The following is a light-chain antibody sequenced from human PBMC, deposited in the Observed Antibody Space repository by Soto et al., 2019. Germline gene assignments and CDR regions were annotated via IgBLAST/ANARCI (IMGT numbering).Light chain of an antibody. J-gene: IGLJ3*02. V-gene: IGLV1-44*01. CDR1: SSNIGSDT. Sequence: QSVLTQPPSASGTPGQRVTISCSGSSSNIGSDTVNWYQQLPGTAPKLLIYSNNQRPSGVPDRFSGSKSGTSASLAISGLQSEDEADYYCAACDDSLNGRVFGGGIKVTVL. CDR2: SNN. CDR3: AACDDSLNGRV.